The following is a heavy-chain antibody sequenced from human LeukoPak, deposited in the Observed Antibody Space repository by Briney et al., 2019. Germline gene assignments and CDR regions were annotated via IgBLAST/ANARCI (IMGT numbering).Heavy chain of an antibody. CDR2: INSGGRT. J-gene: IGHJ4*02. Sequence: GGSLRLSCAASGFTVSSNYMSWVRQAPGKGLEWVSVINSGGRTYYADFVKGRFTISRDNSKNTLYLQINSLRAEDTAVYYCARMYDSTHYFDYWGQGTLVTVSS. CDR3: ARMYDSTHYFDY. D-gene: IGHD3-22*01. CDR1: GFTVSSNY. V-gene: IGHV3-53*01.